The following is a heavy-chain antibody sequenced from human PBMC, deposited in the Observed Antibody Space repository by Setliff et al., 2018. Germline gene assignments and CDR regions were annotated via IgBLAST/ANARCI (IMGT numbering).Heavy chain of an antibody. D-gene: IGHD5-18*01. J-gene: IGHJ6*02. CDR2: IIPIFGTA. V-gene: IGHV1-69*08. CDR3: ARDSVYSHAPYYYYYYGMDV. Sequence: SVKVSCKASGGTFSIYTISWVRQAPGQGLEWMGRIIPIFGTANYAQKFQGRVTITADKSTSTAYMELSSLRAEDTALYYCARDSVYSHAPYYYYYYGMDVWGQGTTVTVSS. CDR1: GGTFSIYT.